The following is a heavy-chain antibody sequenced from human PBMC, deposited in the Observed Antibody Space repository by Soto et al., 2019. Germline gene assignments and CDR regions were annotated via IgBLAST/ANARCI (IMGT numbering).Heavy chain of an antibody. CDR2: INHSGST. CDR1: GGSFSGYY. J-gene: IGHJ4*02. V-gene: IGHV4-34*01. Sequence: PSETLSLTCAVYGGSFSGYYWSWIRQPPGKGLEWVGEINHSGSTNYNPSLKSRVTISVDTSKNQFSLKLSSVTAADTAVYYCALYCSSTSCQKTDFDYWGQGTLVTVSS. CDR3: ALYCSSTSCQKTDFDY. D-gene: IGHD2-2*01.